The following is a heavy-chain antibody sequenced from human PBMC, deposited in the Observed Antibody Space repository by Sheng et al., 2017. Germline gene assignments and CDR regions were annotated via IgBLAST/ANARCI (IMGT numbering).Heavy chain of an antibody. CDR3: ARGAAHFDY. CDR2: MYYSGST. D-gene: IGHD2-15*01. J-gene: IGHJ4*02. CDR1: GGSISNYH. V-gene: IGHV4-59*08. Sequence: QVQLQESGPGLVKPSETLSLTCTVSGGSISNYHWSWIRQSPGKGLEWIAYMYYSGSTHYNPSLKSRVTISVDTSKSQFSLKLSSMTAADTAVYYCARGAAHFDYWAREPWSPSPQ.